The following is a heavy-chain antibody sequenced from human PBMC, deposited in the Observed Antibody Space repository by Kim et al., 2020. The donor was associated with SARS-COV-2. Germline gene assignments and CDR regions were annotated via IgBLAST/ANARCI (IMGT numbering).Heavy chain of an antibody. CDR2: ISPSNGNT. J-gene: IGHJ4*02. D-gene: IGHD3-22*01. Sequence: ASVKVSCRTSGYIFSTYGIGWVRQAPGQGLEWVGWISPSNGNTNYAQRFQGRVTVTTDRSTSSAYMELWSLTSDDTALYYCARIYYDNDAYPYYFDYWGQGT. CDR3: ARIYYDNDAYPYYFDY. CDR1: GYIFSTYG. V-gene: IGHV1-18*04.